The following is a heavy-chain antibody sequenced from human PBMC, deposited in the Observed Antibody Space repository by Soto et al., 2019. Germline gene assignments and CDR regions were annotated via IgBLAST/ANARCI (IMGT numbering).Heavy chain of an antibody. V-gene: IGHV4-4*07. Sequence: QVQLQESGPGLVKPSETLSLTCTVSGGSISRYYWSWIRQPAGKGLEWIGRIYTSGSTNYNPSLKSRVTMSVDTSKNQFSRKLSSVTAADTAVYYCARDRGLVVVPAIYYYYGMDVWGQGTTVTVSS. CDR1: GGSISRYY. CDR3: ARDRGLVVVPAIYYYYGMDV. J-gene: IGHJ6*02. CDR2: IYTSGST. D-gene: IGHD2-2*01.